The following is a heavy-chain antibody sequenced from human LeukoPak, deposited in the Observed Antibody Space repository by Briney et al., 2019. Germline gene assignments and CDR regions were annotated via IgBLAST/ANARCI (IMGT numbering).Heavy chain of an antibody. Sequence: SETLSLTCAVYGGSFSGYYWSWIRQPPGKGLEWIGEINHSGSTNYNPSLKSRVTISVDTSKNQFSLKLSSVTAADTAVYYCARHGVDVWGSYRYSYFDYWGQGTLVTVSS. V-gene: IGHV4-34*01. CDR1: GGSFSGYY. CDR3: ARHGVDVWGSYRYSYFDY. J-gene: IGHJ4*02. CDR2: INHSGST. D-gene: IGHD3-16*02.